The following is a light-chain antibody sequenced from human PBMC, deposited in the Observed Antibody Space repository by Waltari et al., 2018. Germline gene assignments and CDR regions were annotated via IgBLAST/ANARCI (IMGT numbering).Light chain of an antibody. CDR1: ALPRQH. Sequence: SYELTQPPAVSVSPGPTARITCSGSALPRQHAYWYHQKSGQVPLLVIDEDNRRPSGIPERFSGSSSGTKATLTITGAQADDEGDYYCYSTDSGGDHRGVFGGGTRLTVL. CDR3: YSTDSGGDHRGV. CDR2: EDN. V-gene: IGLV3-10*01. J-gene: IGLJ3*02.